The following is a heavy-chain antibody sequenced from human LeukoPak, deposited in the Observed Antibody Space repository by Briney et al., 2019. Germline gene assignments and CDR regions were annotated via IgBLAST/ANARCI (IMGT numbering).Heavy chain of an antibody. J-gene: IGHJ5*02. CDR3: ARGSQGFDP. V-gene: IGHV3-74*01. Sequence: GGSLSLSCAASGFTFSSYWMHWVRQAPGKGLGWVSRINSDGSSTSYANSVKGRFTISRHNAKNTLYLQMNSLRAEDTAVYYCARGSQGFDPWGQGTLVTVSS. CDR2: INSDGSST. CDR1: GFTFSSYW.